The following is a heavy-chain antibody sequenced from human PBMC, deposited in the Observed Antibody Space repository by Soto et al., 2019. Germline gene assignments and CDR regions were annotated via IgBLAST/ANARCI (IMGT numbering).Heavy chain of an antibody. CDR2: INSDGSST. V-gene: IGHV3-74*01. CDR1: GFTFSSYW. D-gene: IGHD3-10*01. J-gene: IGHJ5*02. Sequence: PGGSLILSCTASGFTFSSYWMHWVRQAPGKGLVWVSRINSDGSSTSYTDSVKGRFTISRDNAKNTLYLQMNSLRAEDTAVYYCARAGPMVRGVYNWFDPWGQGTLVTVSS. CDR3: ARAGPMVRGVYNWFDP.